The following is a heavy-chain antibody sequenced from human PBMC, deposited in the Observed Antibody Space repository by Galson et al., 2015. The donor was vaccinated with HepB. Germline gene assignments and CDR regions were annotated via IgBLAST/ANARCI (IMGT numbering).Heavy chain of an antibody. D-gene: IGHD3-3*01. V-gene: IGHV1-18*04. CDR2: ISAYNGNT. Sequence: SVKVSCKASGYTFTSYGISWVRQAPGQGLEWMGWISAYNGNTNYAQKLQGRVTMTTDTSTSTAYMELRSLRSDDTAVYYCARGTYYDFWSGSGADYYFDYWGQGTLVTVSS. CDR1: GYTFTSYG. J-gene: IGHJ4*02. CDR3: ARGTYYDFWSGSGADYYFDY.